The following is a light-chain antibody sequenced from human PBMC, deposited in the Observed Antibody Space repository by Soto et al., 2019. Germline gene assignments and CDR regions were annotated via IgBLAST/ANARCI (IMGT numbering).Light chain of an antibody. CDR2: SAS. J-gene: IGKJ2*01. CDR1: QSVSSN. CDR3: QQVNNWPLYT. V-gene: IGKV3-15*01. Sequence: EIVMTQSPATLSVSPGERASLSCRASQSVSSNLAWYQQKPGQAPRLLMFSASTRATGIPARFSGSGSGTDFTLTISSLQSEDFAVYYCQQVNNWPLYTFGQGTKLEIK.